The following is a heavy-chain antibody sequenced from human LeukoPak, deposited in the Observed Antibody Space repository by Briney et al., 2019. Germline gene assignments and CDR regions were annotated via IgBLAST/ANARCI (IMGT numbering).Heavy chain of an antibody. Sequence: GGSLRLSCAASGFTFDDYAMHWVRQAPGKGLEWVSGISWNSGSIGYADSVKGRFTISRDNAKNSLYLQMNSLRTEDTALYYCAKPRWGSGWSYGMDVWGRGTTVTVSS. CDR2: ISWNSGSI. V-gene: IGHV3-9*01. CDR3: AKPRWGSGWSYGMDV. CDR1: GFTFDDYA. D-gene: IGHD3-16*01. J-gene: IGHJ6*02.